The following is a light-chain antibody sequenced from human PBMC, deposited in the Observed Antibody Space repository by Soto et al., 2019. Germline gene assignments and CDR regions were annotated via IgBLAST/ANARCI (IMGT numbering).Light chain of an antibody. V-gene: IGKV1-39*01. Sequence: DIQMTQSPSYMSASVGDRVIITCRASQVISSYLNWYQQKPGKAPKLLVSGVSSLQGGVPSRFSGSGSGTEFTLTISSLQPEDFATYYCQQSYSFPLAFGQGTRLDIK. J-gene: IGKJ5*01. CDR3: QQSYSFPLA. CDR2: GVS. CDR1: QVISSY.